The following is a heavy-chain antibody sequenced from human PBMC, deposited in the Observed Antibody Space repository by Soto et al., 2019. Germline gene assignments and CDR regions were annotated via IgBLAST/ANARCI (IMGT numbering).Heavy chain of an antibody. V-gene: IGHV3-30*18. Sequence: QVQLVESGGGVVQPGRSLRLSCAASGFTFSSYGMHWVRQAPGKGLEWVAVISYDGSNKYYADSVKGRFTISRDNSKNTLYLQMNSLRAEDTAVYYCAKDRTAMVIYYFDYWGQGTLVTVSS. J-gene: IGHJ4*02. CDR1: GFTFSSYG. CDR3: AKDRTAMVIYYFDY. D-gene: IGHD5-18*01. CDR2: ISYDGSNK.